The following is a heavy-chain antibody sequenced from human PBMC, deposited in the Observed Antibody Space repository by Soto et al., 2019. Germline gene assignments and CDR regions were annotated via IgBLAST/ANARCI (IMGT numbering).Heavy chain of an antibody. CDR2: IYYSGST. D-gene: IGHD5-18*01. CDR3: ARVPRSAGYSYGNNWFDP. Sequence: ASETLSLTCTVSGGSISSGDYYWSWIRQPPGKGLEWIGYIYYSGSTYYNPSLKSRVTISVDTSKNQFSLKLSSVTAAETAVYYCARVPRSAGYSYGNNWFDPWGQGTLVTVSS. CDR1: GGSISSGDYY. J-gene: IGHJ5*02. V-gene: IGHV4-30-4*01.